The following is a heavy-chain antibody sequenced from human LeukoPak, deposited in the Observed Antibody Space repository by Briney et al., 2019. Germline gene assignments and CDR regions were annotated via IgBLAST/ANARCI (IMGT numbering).Heavy chain of an antibody. J-gene: IGHJ5*01. CDR3: ARGGLVRGVIKASLNWFDS. CDR1: GGSFSGYY. CDR2: INHSVNT. V-gene: IGHV4-34*01. Sequence: PSETLSLTCAVYGGSFSGYYWSWIRQPPGKGLEWIGEINHSVNTNSNPSLKSRVTMSVDTSKNRFSLKLTSVTAADTAVYYCARGGLVRGVIKASLNWFDSWGQGTLVTVSS. D-gene: IGHD3-10*01.